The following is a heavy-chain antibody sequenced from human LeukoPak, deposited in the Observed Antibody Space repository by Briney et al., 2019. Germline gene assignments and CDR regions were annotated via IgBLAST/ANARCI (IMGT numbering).Heavy chain of an antibody. CDR3: ARDRGITMVRGGVDRGYYYGMDV. Sequence: SQTLSLTCTVSGGSISSGDYYWSWIRQPPGKGLEWIGYIYYSGSTYYNPSLKSRVTISVDTSKNQFSLKLSSVTAADTAVYYCARDRGITMVRGGVDRGYYYGMDVWGQGTTVTVSS. D-gene: IGHD3-10*01. V-gene: IGHV4-30-4*01. CDR2: IYYSGST. J-gene: IGHJ6*02. CDR1: GGSISSGDYY.